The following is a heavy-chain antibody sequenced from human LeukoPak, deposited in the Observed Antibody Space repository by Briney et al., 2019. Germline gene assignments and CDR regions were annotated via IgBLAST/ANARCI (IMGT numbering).Heavy chain of an antibody. V-gene: IGHV1-69*01. J-gene: IGHJ5*02. CDR1: GGTFSSYA. Sequence: SVKVSCKASGGTFSSYAISWVRQAPGQGLEWMGGIIPIFSTANYAQKFQGRVTITADESTSTAYMELSSLRSEDTAVYYCARELTTVTTNWFDPWGQGTLVTVSS. CDR3: ARELTTVTTNWFDP. CDR2: IIPIFSTA. D-gene: IGHD4-11*01.